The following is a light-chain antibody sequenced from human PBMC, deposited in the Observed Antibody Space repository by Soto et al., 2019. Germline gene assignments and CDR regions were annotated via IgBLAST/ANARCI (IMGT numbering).Light chain of an antibody. V-gene: IGKV3-20*01. J-gene: IGKJ5*01. CDR1: QSVRSGR. CDR2: DAS. CDR3: QEYDDSPPIT. Sequence: EIVLAQSKDTLSLSPGERATLSCRASQSVRSGRLAWYQQKPGQAPRLVIFDASNRASGIPVRFSGSGSGTDFTLTITRLEPEDFAVYYCQEYDDSPPITFGLGTRLEI.